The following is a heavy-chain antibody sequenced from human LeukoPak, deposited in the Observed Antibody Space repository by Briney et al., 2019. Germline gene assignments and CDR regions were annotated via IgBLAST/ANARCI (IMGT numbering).Heavy chain of an antibody. Sequence: SVKVSCKASGGTFSSYAISWVRQAPGQGLEWMGGIIPIFGTANYAQKFQGRVTITADESTSTAYMELSSLRSEDTAVYYCARDGSTAMATRTGNYYYYGMDVWGQGTTVTVSS. D-gene: IGHD5-18*01. V-gene: IGHV1-69*13. CDR2: IIPIFGTA. CDR1: GGTFSSYA. J-gene: IGHJ6*02. CDR3: ARDGSTAMATRTGNYYYYGMDV.